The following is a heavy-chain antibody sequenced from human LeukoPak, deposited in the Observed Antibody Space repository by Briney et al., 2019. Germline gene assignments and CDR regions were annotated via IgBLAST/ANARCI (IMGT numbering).Heavy chain of an antibody. J-gene: IGHJ5*02. CDR2: ISGSGGST. V-gene: IGHV3-23*01. CDR1: GFTFSIYA. CDR3: AKQLSGTTRWFDP. Sequence: GGSLRLSCAASGFTFSIYAMSWVRQAPGKGLEWVSAISGSGGSTYYADSVKGRFTISRDNSKNTLFLQMNSLRAEDTAVYYCAKQLSGTTRWFDPWGQGALVTVSS. D-gene: IGHD1-20*01.